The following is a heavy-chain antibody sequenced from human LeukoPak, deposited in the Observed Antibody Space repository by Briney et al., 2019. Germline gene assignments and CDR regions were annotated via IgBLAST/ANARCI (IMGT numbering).Heavy chain of an antibody. Sequence: SQTLSLTCTVSGGSISSGDYYWGWIRQPPGKGLEWIGYIYYSGSAYYNPSLKSRVTISVDTSKNQFSLKLSSVTAADTAVYYCARDDFGRYFDYWGQGTLVTVSS. J-gene: IGHJ4*02. CDR1: GGSISSGDYY. V-gene: IGHV4-30-4*01. CDR2: IYYSGSA. D-gene: IGHD3/OR15-3a*01. CDR3: ARDDFGRYFDY.